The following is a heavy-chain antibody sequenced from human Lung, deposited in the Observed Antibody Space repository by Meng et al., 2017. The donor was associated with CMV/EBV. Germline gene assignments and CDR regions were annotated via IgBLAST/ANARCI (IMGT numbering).Heavy chain of an antibody. CDR3: ARSANIVVVPAARHYFDY. CDR2: IIPIFGTA. V-gene: IGHV1-69*05. Sequence: SVKVSXKASGGTFSSYAISWVRQAPGQGLEWMGGIIPIFGTANYAQKFQGRVTITTDESTSTAYMELSSLRSEDTAVYYCARSANIVVVPAARHYFDYWGQGNXVNGAS. D-gene: IGHD2-2*01. CDR1: GGTFSSYA. J-gene: IGHJ4*02.